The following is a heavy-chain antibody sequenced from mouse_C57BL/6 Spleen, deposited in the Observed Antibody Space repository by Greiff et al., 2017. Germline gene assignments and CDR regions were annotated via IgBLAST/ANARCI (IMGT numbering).Heavy chain of an antibody. D-gene: IGHD1-1*01. V-gene: IGHV1-39*01. J-gene: IGHJ2*01. Sequence: LVESGPELVKPGASVKISCKASGYSFTDYNMNWVKQSNGKSLEWIGVINPNYGTTSYNQKFKGKATLTVDQSSSTAYMQLNSLTSEDSAVYYCARNYYGSYYYFDYWGQGTTLTVSS. CDR1: GYSFTDYN. CDR2: INPNYGTT. CDR3: ARNYYGSYYYFDY.